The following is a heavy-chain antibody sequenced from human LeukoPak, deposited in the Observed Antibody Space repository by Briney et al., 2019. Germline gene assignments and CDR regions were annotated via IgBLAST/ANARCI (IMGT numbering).Heavy chain of an antibody. V-gene: IGHV3-48*04. CDR2: TSSSSSTI. Sequence: GGSLRLSCAASGFTVSSNYMSWVRQAPGKGLEWVSYTSSSSSTIYYADSVKSRFTISRDNTKNSLYPQMNSLRAEDTAVYYCARLRYYGMDVWGQGTTVTVSS. J-gene: IGHJ6*02. CDR3: ARLRYYGMDV. CDR1: GFTVSSNY.